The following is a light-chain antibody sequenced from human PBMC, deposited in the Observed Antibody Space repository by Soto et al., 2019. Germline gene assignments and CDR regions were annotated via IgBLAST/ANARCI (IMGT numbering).Light chain of an antibody. Sequence: QSVLTQSSSACASLGSSVKLTCTLSSGHSSYIIAWHQQQPGKAPRYLMKLEGSGSYNKGSGVPDRFSGSSSGADRYLTISNLQSEDEADYYCETWDSKVFGGGTKVTVL. V-gene: IGLV4-60*03. CDR3: ETWDSKV. CDR1: SGHSSYI. J-gene: IGLJ3*02. CDR2: LEGSGSY.